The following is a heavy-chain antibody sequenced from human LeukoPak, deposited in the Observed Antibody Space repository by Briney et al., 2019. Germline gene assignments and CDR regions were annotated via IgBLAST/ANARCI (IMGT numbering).Heavy chain of an antibody. V-gene: IGHV3-64*01. CDR1: GLTFSSYP. Sequence: GGSLRLSCAASGLTFSSYPMHWVRQAPGKGLEYVSGISSNGDSTYYANSVKGRFTISRDNSKNTLYLQMGGLRAEDMAVYYCAREYYYEELDYWGQGTLVTVSS. CDR2: ISSNGDST. CDR3: AREYYYEELDY. J-gene: IGHJ4*02. D-gene: IGHD3-22*01.